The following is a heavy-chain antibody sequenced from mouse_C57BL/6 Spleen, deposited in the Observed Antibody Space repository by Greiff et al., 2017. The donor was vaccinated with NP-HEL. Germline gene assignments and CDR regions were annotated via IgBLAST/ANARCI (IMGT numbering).Heavy chain of an antibody. V-gene: IGHV1-52*01. Sequence: QVQLKQPGAELVRPGSSVKLSCKASGYTFTSYWMHWVKQRPIQGLEWIGNIDPSDSETHYNQKFKDKATLTVDKSSSTAYMQLSSLTSEDSAVYYCARNYGNLYDYWGQGTTLTVSS. CDR1: GYTFTSYW. D-gene: IGHD1-1*01. J-gene: IGHJ2*01. CDR3: ARNYGNLYDY. CDR2: IDPSDSET.